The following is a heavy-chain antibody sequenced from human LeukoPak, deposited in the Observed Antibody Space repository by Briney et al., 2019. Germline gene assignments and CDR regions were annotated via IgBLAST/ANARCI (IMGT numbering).Heavy chain of an antibody. Sequence: ASVKVSCKASGYTFTSYDINWVRQATGQGLEWMGWMNPNSGNTGYAQKFQGRVAITRNTSISTAYMEMSSLRSEDTAVYYCARGKRLSGSYYDTSVRFDPWGQGTLVTVSS. CDR1: GYTFTSYD. V-gene: IGHV1-8*03. J-gene: IGHJ5*02. CDR3: ARGKRLSGSYYDTSVRFDP. CDR2: MNPNSGNT. D-gene: IGHD1-26*01.